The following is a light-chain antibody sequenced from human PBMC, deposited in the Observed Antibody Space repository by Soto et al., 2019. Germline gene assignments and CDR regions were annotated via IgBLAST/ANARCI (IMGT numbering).Light chain of an antibody. CDR3: AACDDSLNGWV. CDR1: SSNIGTNG. V-gene: IGLV1-36*01. Sequence: QSVLTQPPSASEAPRQRVTISCSGSSSNIGTNGVNWYQQLPGKAPKLLIYYDDLLPSGVSDRFSGSKSGTSASLAISGLQSEDEADYYCAACDDSLNGWVFGGGTKLPVL. J-gene: IGLJ3*02. CDR2: YDD.